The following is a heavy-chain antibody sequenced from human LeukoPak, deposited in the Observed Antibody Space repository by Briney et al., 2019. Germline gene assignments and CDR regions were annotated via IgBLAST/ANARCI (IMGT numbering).Heavy chain of an antibody. V-gene: IGHV4-59*01. CDR1: GGSISSYY. CDR2: IYYSGST. Sequence: SETLSLTRTVSGGSISSYYWSWIRQPPGKGLEWIGYIYYSGSTNYNPSLKSRVTISVDTSKNQFSLKLSSVTAADTAVYYCARILSYYYDSSGYPLGYFDYWGQGTLVTVSS. D-gene: IGHD3-22*01. CDR3: ARILSYYYDSSGYPLGYFDY. J-gene: IGHJ4*02.